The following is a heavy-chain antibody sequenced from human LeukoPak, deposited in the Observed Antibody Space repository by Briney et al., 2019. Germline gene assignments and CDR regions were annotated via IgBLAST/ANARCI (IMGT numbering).Heavy chain of an antibody. D-gene: IGHD4-17*01. CDR2: IYHSGST. CDR3: ARYGDYDVY. Sequence: SQTLSLTCAVSGGSISSGGYSWSWIRQPPGKGLEWIGYIYHSGSTYYNPSLKSRVTISVDRSKNQFSLKLSSVTAADTAVYYCARYGDYDVYWGRGTLVTVSS. V-gene: IGHV4-30-2*01. CDR1: GGSISSGGYS. J-gene: IGHJ4*02.